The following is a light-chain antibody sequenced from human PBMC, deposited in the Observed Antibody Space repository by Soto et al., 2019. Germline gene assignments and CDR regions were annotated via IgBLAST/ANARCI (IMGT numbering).Light chain of an antibody. CDR2: EVS. Sequence: HSVLTQPPSACGSFGQSVTISCTGTSSDVGGYNYVSWYQQHPGKAPKLMIYEVSERPSGVPDRFSGSKSGNTASLTVSGLQADDEADYYCSSYSGTNYHYVFGTGTKVTVL. CDR1: SSDVGGYNY. V-gene: IGLV2-8*01. CDR3: SSYSGTNYHYV. J-gene: IGLJ1*01.